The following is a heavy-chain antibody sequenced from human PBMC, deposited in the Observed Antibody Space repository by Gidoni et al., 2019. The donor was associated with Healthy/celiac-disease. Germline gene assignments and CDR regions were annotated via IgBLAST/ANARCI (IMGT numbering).Heavy chain of an antibody. J-gene: IGHJ4*02. CDR3: ARPTFIGMPSPNSGYDLVY. CDR2: ISYDGSNK. D-gene: IGHD5-12*01. V-gene: IGHV3-30*04. CDR1: GFTFSSYA. Sequence: QVQLVESGGGVVQPGRSLRLSCAASGFTFSSYAMHWVRQAPGKGLEWVAVISYDGSNKYYADSVKGRFTISRDNSKNTLYLQMNSLRAEDTAVYYCARPTFIGMPSPNSGYDLVYWGQGTLVTVSS.